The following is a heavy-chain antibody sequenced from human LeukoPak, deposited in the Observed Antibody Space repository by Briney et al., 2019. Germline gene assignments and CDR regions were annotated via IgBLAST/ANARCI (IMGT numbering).Heavy chain of an antibody. V-gene: IGHV3-23*01. CDR3: AREMRGYYPHY. D-gene: IGHD3-3*01. Sequence: GGSLRLSCAASGFTFSSSAMSWVRQAPGKGLEWVSSISGSGSGGSTYYADSVKGRFTITRDDSKNTLYLQMNSLRTEDTALYYCAREMRGYYPHYWGQGTLLTVSS. CDR1: GFTFSSSA. CDR2: ISGSGSGGST. J-gene: IGHJ4*02.